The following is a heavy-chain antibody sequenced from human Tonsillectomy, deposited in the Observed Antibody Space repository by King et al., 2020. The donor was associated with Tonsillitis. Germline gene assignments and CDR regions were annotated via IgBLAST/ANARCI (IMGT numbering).Heavy chain of an antibody. J-gene: IGHJ4*02. D-gene: IGHD2-15*01. Sequence: QLVQSGAEVKKPGASVKVSCKASGYTFTDYYIHWVRQVPGQGLEWMGWINPSSGDTNYAQKFHGGVTMTMDTSITNAYKERSRLASDDTAVYYCARGRYCSGGSCYSHFDYWGQGTPVTVSS. CDR3: ARGRYCSGGSCYSHFDY. V-gene: IGHV1-2*02. CDR1: GYTFTDYY. CDR2: INPSSGDT.